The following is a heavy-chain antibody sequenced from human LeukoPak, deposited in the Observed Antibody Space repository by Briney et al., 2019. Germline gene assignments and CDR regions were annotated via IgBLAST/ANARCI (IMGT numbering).Heavy chain of an antibody. D-gene: IGHD3-10*01. Sequence: KSSETLSLTCTVSGGSISSYYWSWIRQPPGKGLEWIGYIYYSGSTNYNPSLKSRVTISVDTSQNQFSLKLSSVTAADTAVYYCARQFSGSYFHSDWFDPWGQGTLVTVSS. V-gene: IGHV4-59*01. CDR3: ARQFSGSYFHSDWFDP. CDR1: GGSISSYY. J-gene: IGHJ5*02. CDR2: IYYSGST.